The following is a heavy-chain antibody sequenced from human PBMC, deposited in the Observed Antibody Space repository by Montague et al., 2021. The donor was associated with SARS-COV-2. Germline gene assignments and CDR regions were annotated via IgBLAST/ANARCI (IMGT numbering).Heavy chain of an antibody. V-gene: IGHV4-39*07. CDR1: GGSITGVITT. CDR2: IYYRGGP. J-gene: IGHJ6*02. Sequence: SETLSLTCTVSGGSITGVITTGAGFRSPQGRGLGGMGRIYYRGGPXYTXXXRGQVTISVETSKNQFSLKLSPVTAADTAVYYCARVGRQQLVRLSGMDVWGQGTTVTVSS. D-gene: IGHD6-13*01. CDR3: ARVGRQQLVRLSGMDV.